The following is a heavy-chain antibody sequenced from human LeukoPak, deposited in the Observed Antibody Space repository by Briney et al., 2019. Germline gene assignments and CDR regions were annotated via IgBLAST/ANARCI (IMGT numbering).Heavy chain of an antibody. CDR1: GYTFTSNG. Sequence: GASVKLSCNASGYTFTSNGISWVRQAPGQGHEWMGWISAYNGNKNYAQKLEGRVTMTTDTSTSTAYMELRSLRSDDTAVYYCARAGGGSYYFDYWGQGTLVTVSS. J-gene: IGHJ4*02. CDR2: ISAYNGNK. V-gene: IGHV1-18*01. D-gene: IGHD1-26*01. CDR3: ARAGGGSYYFDY.